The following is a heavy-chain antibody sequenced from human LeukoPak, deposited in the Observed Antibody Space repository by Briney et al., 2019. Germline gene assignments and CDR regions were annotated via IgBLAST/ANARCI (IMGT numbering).Heavy chain of an antibody. V-gene: IGHV3-30*04. CDR1: GFTFSSYA. J-gene: IGHJ5*02. D-gene: IGHD6-13*01. CDR2: ISYDGSNK. Sequence: AGRSLRLSCAASGFTFSSYAMHWVRQAPGKGLEWVAVISYDGSNKYYADSVKGRFTISRDNSKNTLYLQMNSLRAEDTAAYYCAKGKQQLVPILMNWFDPWGQGTLVTVSS. CDR3: AKGKQQLVPILMNWFDP.